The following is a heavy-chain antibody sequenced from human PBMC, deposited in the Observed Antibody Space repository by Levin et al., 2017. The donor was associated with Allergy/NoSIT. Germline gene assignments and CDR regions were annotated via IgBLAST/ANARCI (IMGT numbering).Heavy chain of an antibody. CDR1: GGSISSGGYS. V-gene: IGHV4-30-2*01. J-gene: IGHJ6*02. D-gene: IGHD3-22*01. CDR2: IYHSGST. Sequence: PSETLSLTCAVSGGSISSGGYSWSWIRQPPGKGLEWIGYIYHSGSTYYNPSLKSRVTISVDRSKNQFSLKLSSVTAADTAVYYCARGPGLLLRSRGLDYYYGMDVWGQGTTVTVSS. CDR3: ARGPGLLLRSRGLDYYYGMDV.